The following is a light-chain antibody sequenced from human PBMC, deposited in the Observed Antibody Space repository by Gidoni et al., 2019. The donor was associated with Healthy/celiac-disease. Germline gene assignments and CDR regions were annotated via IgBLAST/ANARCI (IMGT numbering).Light chain of an antibody. Sequence: DIVMTQSPDSLAVSLGERATIHCKSSQSVLYSSNNTNYLAWYQQKPGQPPQLLLYWASTRESGVPDRFSGSGSGTDFTLTISSLQAEDVAVYYCQQYYSTPWTFXQXTKVEIK. CDR3: QQYYSTPWT. V-gene: IGKV4-1*01. J-gene: IGKJ1*01. CDR2: WAS. CDR1: QSVLYSSNNTNY.